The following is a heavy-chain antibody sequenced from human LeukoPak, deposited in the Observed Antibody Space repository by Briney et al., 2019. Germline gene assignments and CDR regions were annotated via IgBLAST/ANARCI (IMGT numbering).Heavy chain of an antibody. V-gene: IGHV4-4*09. D-gene: IGHD2-2*02. CDR2: IYTSGST. CDR1: GGSISSYY. Sequence: NPSETLSLTCTVSGGSISSYYWSWIRQPPGKGLEWIGYIYTSGSTNYNPSLKSRVTISVDTSKNRFSLKLSSVTAADTAVYYCARHIVVVPAAIAGWFDPWGQGTLVTVSS. CDR3: ARHIVVVPAAIAGWFDP. J-gene: IGHJ5*02.